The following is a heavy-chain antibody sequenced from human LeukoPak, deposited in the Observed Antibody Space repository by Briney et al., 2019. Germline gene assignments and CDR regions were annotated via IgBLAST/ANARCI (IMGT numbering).Heavy chain of an antibody. V-gene: IGHV1-8*01. CDR2: MNPNSGNT. Sequence: GASVKVSCKASGYTFSGYDIHWVQQATGQGLEWMGWMNPNSGNTAYAQNFRGRVTMTRDTSITTAYMELNSLRSEDTAVYYCARVHSSGQDWGQGTLVTVSS. CDR3: ARVHSSGQD. CDR1: GYTFSGYD. J-gene: IGHJ4*02. D-gene: IGHD3-22*01.